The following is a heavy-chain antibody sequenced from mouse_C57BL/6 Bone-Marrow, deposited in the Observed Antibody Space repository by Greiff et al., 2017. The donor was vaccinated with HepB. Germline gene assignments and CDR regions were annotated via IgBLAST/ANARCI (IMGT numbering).Heavy chain of an antibody. CDR1: GYTFTSYW. J-gene: IGHJ3*01. CDR3: ASSGYSIHLAWFGH. Sequence: QVQLQQSGTELVKPGASVKLSCKASGYTFTSYWMHWVKQRPGQGLEWIGNINPSNGGTNYNEKFKSKATLTVDKSSSTAYMQLSSLTSEDSAVSYCASSGYSIHLAWFGHWGQGSLVTVSA. V-gene: IGHV1-53*01. CDR2: INPSNGGT. D-gene: IGHD3-1*01.